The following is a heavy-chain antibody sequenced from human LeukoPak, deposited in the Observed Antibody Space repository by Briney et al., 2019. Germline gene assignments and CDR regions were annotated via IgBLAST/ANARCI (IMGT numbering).Heavy chain of an antibody. J-gene: IGHJ6*03. CDR3: ASLRRYYYYMDV. V-gene: IGHV4-39*01. CDR1: GGSISSYY. CDR2: IYYSGST. Sequence: KTSETLSLTCTVSGGSISSYYWGWIRQPPGKGLEWIGSIYYSGSTYYNPSLKSRVTISVDTSKNQFSLKLSSVTAADTAVYYCASLRRYYYYMDVWGKGTTVTVSS.